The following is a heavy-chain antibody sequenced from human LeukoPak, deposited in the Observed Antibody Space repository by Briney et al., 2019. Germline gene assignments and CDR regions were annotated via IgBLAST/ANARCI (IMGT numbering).Heavy chain of an antibody. D-gene: IGHD1-26*01. V-gene: IGHV4-39*01. CDR1: GGSISSSSYY. J-gene: IGHJ4*02. Sequence: SETLSLTCTVSGGSISSSSYYWGWIRQPPGKGLEWIGSIYYSGSTYYNPSLKSRVTISVDTSKNQFSLKLSSVTAADTAVYYCAIGEWELLPLDYWGQGTLVTVSS. CDR2: IYYSGST. CDR3: AIGEWELLPLDY.